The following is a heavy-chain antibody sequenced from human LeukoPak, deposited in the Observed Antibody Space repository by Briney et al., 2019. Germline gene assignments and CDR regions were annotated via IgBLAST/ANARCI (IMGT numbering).Heavy chain of an antibody. V-gene: IGHV3-30*18. CDR2: ISYDESNK. CDR3: AKPSTMIVVARTGFDY. Sequence: GGSLRLSCAASGFTFSSYGMHWVRQAPGKGLEWVAVISYDESNKSYADSVKGRFTISRDNSKNTLYLQMYSLRAEDTAVYYCAKPSTMIVVARTGFDYWGQGTLVIVSS. CDR1: GFTFSSYG. D-gene: IGHD3-22*01. J-gene: IGHJ4*02.